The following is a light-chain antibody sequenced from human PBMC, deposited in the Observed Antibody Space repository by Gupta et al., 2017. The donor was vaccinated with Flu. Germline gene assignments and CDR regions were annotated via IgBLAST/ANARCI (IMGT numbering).Light chain of an antibody. CDR2: EAS. CDR1: RAVSRNL. V-gene: IGKV3-20*01. Sequence: DRASRSCRSSRAVSRNLLAWYQHKPGQAPRLLISEASYRATGTPDRFSGSGSGTEFTLTISSLEPGDVAVYYCQQFGTIPFTFGPGTKVEIK. CDR3: QQFGTIPFT. J-gene: IGKJ3*01.